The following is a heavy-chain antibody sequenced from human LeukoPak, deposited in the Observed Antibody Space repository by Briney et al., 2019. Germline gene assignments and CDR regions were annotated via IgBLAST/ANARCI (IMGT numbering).Heavy chain of an antibody. CDR2: IKEDGSEK. CDR3: ARGGSWFAH. CDR1: GFTFSGYW. J-gene: IGHJ5*02. D-gene: IGHD3-10*01. V-gene: IGHV3-7*01. Sequence: GGSLRLSCVASGFTFSGYWMSWVRQAPGKGLEWVANIKEDGSEKYYVDSVKGRFTISRDNAKNSLYLQMSSLRAEDTAVYYCARGGSWFAHWGQGTLVTVSS.